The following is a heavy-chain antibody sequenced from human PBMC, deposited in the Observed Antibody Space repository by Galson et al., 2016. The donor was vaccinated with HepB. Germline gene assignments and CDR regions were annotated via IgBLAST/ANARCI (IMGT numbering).Heavy chain of an antibody. V-gene: IGHV3-30-3*01. CDR1: GFTFSTYA. J-gene: IGHJ6*02. CDR2: ISYDGSHK. Sequence: SLRLSCAASGFTFSTYAMHWVRQAPGKGLEWVAVISYDGSHKHYRDSVKGRFTISRDNSKNTLDLQMNSLRREDTAVYYCARPRRSPPYYYGLDVWGQGTTVTASS. CDR3: ARPRRSPPYYYGLDV.